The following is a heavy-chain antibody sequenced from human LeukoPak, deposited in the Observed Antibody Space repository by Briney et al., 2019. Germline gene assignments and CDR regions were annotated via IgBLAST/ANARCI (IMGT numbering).Heavy chain of an antibody. CDR1: GFIFTGYF. V-gene: IGHV3-7*03. CDR2: IKQDGGEK. Sequence: GGSLRLSCAASGFIFTGYFMSWVRQAPGKGLEWVANIKQDGGEKYYVDSVKGRFTISRDNAKNSLYLQMNSLRVEDTAVYYCARDGRPLDYWGQGTLVTVSS. J-gene: IGHJ4*02. CDR3: ARDGRPLDY.